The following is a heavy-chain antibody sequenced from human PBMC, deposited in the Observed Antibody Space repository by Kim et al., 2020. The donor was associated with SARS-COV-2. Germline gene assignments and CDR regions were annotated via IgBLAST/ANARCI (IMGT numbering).Heavy chain of an antibody. Sequence: NKDYADSVKGRFTISRDNSKNTLYMQMNSLRAGDTAVYYCARLDSSGRLDYWGQGTLVTVSS. D-gene: IGHD6-19*01. CDR2: NK. V-gene: IGHV3-33*01. J-gene: IGHJ4*02. CDR3: ARLDSSGRLDY.